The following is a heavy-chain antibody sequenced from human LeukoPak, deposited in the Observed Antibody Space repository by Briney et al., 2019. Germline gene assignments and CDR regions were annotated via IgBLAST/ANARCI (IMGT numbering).Heavy chain of an antibody. CDR3: ASSYYYGSGRPTGGMDV. CDR2: ISGSGGST. J-gene: IGHJ6*02. Sequence: GGSLRLSCAASGFTFSSYAMSWVRQAPGKGLEWVSAISGSGGSTYYADSVKGRFTISRDNAKNSLYLQMNSLRAEDTAVYYCASSYYYGSGRPTGGMDVWGQGTTVTVSS. CDR1: GFTFSSYA. D-gene: IGHD3-10*01. V-gene: IGHV3-23*01.